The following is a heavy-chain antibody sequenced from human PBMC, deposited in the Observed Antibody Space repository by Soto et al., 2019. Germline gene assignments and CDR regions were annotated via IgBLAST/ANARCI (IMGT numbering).Heavy chain of an antibody. D-gene: IGHD2-2*01. CDR2: IGTAGDT. Sequence: GGSLRLSCAASGFTFSSYDMHWVRQATGKGLEWVSAIGTAGDTYYPGSVKGRFTISRENAKSSLYLQMNSLRAEDTAVYYCARSLSSFPTRYYYGMDVWGQGTTVTVSS. V-gene: IGHV3-13*01. CDR3: ARSLSSFPTRYYYGMDV. J-gene: IGHJ6*02. CDR1: GFTFSSYD.